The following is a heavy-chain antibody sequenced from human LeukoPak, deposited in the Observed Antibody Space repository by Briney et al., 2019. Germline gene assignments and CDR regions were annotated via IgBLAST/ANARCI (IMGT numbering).Heavy chain of an antibody. J-gene: IGHJ4*02. CDR1: GFTFDDYA. V-gene: IGHV3-9*01. Sequence: GGSLRLSCAASGFTFDDYAMHWVRQAPGKGLEWVSGISWNSGSIGYADSVKGRFTISRDNAKNSLYLQMNSLRAEDTALYYCAKDIGMGYSYGYDYWGQGTLVTVSS. CDR3: AKDIGMGYSYGYDY. CDR2: ISWNSGSI. D-gene: IGHD5-18*01.